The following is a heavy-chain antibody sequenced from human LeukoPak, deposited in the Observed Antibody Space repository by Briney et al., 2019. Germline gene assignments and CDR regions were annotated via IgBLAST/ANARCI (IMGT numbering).Heavy chain of an antibody. J-gene: IGHJ4*02. CDR3: ARGLHFRLYDSSAYYPY. Sequence: PGGSLRLSCAASGFSFSTYGMHWVRQAPGKGLEWVASINQDGSVKNFVDSVKGRFTISRDNAKNALYLQMNSLRAEDTAVYFCARGLHFRLYDSSAYYPYWGQGTLVTVSS. D-gene: IGHD3-22*01. V-gene: IGHV3-7*01. CDR2: INQDGSVK. CDR1: GFSFSTYG.